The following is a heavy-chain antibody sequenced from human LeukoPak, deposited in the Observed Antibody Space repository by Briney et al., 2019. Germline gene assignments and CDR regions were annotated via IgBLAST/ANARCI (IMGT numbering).Heavy chain of an antibody. J-gene: IGHJ4*02. CDR1: GFSFSDAW. D-gene: IGHD3-10*01. CDR2: IKSKTDGGTT. CDR3: RSNYDY. V-gene: IGHV3-15*01. Sequence: GGSLRLSCAASGFSFSDAWMTWVRQAPGKGLEWVGRIKSKTDGGTTDYAAPVKGRFTISRDDSENMLYLQMSSLKTEDTAVYYCRSNYDYWGQGTLVTVSS.